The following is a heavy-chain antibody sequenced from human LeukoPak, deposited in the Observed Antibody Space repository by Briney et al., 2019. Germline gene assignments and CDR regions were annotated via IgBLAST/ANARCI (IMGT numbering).Heavy chain of an antibody. CDR3: ARHRLYYYDSRILDY. V-gene: IGHV4-34*01. CDR2: INHSGST. CDR1: GGSFSGYY. Sequence: SETLSLTCAVYGGSFSGYYWSWLRQPPGKGLEWIGEINHSGSTNYNPSLKSRVTISVDTSKNQFSLKLSSVTAADTAVYYCARHRLYYYDSRILDYWGQGTLVTVSS. D-gene: IGHD3-22*01. J-gene: IGHJ4*02.